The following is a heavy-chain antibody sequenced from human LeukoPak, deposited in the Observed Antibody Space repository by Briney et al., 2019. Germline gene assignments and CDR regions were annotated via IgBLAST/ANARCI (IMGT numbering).Heavy chain of an antibody. CDR3: ARPPLIPDYYDSSGYSDAFDI. Sequence: GASVKVSCKASGYTFTGYYMHWVRQAPGQGLEWMGWINPNSGGTNYAQKFQGRVTMTRDTSISTAYMELSRLRSDDTAVYYCARPPLIPDYYDSSGYSDAFDIWGQGTMVTVSS. D-gene: IGHD3-22*01. J-gene: IGHJ3*02. V-gene: IGHV1-2*02. CDR2: INPNSGGT. CDR1: GYTFTGYY.